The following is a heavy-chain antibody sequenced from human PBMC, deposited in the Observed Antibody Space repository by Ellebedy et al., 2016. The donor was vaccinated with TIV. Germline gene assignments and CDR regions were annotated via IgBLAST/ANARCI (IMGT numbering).Heavy chain of an antibody. V-gene: IGHV3-21*01. CDR1: GFTFSSYS. Sequence: GESLKISCAASGFTFSSYSMNWVRQAPGKGLEWVSSITSSSSYRFYADSVKGRFTISRDNAKNSLHLQMNSRRAEDKSLYYCARDRPSTAGGMDVWGQGTTVTVSS. D-gene: IGHD2-21*02. CDR2: ITSSSSYR. J-gene: IGHJ6*02. CDR3: ARDRPSTAGGMDV.